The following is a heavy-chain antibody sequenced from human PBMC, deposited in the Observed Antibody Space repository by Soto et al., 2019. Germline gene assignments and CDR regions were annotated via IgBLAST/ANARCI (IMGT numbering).Heavy chain of an antibody. CDR1: GFTFSSFW. J-gene: IGHJ4*02. V-gene: IGHV3-7*03. CDR3: ARGGTFTGYFDY. D-gene: IGHD1-1*01. Sequence: EVQLVESGGDLVQPGGSLRLSCVVSGFTFSSFWMSWVRQAPGKGLEWVANIKGDGSAKHYLDSVTGRFAIARDNAKHSLALQMNSLRAEDTAVYYCARGGTFTGYFDYWGQGTLVTVSS. CDR2: IKGDGSAK.